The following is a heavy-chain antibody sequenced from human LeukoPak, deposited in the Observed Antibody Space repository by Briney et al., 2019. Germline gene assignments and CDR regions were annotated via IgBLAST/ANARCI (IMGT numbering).Heavy chain of an antibody. CDR3: ARSHTSGTTF. Sequence: SETLSLTCSVSGGSISISNDYWGWIRQPPGKGLEWIGSMFYSGNTYYNPSLKSRLTISVDTSKNQFSLKLNSVTAADTAVYYCARSHTSGTTFWGQGTLVTVSS. D-gene: IGHD1-1*01. J-gene: IGHJ4*02. V-gene: IGHV4-39*01. CDR1: GGSISISNDY. CDR2: MFYSGNT.